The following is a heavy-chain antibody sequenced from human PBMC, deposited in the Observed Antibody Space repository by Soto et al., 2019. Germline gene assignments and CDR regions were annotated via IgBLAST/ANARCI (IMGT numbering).Heavy chain of an antibody. V-gene: IGHV3-7*01. D-gene: IGHD1-7*01. CDR2: INQDGSQK. CDR3: ASGNSMNV. J-gene: IGHJ6*02. CDR1: GFTLSTYW. Sequence: EVQLVESGGGLVQPGGSLTLSCAGSGFTLSTYWLYWVRQAPGKGLEWVANINQDGSQKYYVDSVKGRFTISRDNAKNSLYLQMSSLRDEDTAVYYCASGNSMNVGGQGTSVTVS.